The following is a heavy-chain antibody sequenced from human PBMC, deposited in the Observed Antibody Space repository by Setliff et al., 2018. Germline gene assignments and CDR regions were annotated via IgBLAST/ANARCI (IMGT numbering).Heavy chain of an antibody. CDR1: VDSISSSTHY. J-gene: IGHJ6*03. D-gene: IGHD3-3*01. Sequence: SETLSLTCTVSVDSISSSTHYWGWIRQPPGKGLEWIGSVYYSGTTKYNPSLGSRVTISVDASKNQFSLSLSSVTAADTAVYYCARMSGFQYIDVWDKGTTVTVSS. CDR3: ARMSGFQYIDV. CDR2: VYYSGTT. V-gene: IGHV4-39*01.